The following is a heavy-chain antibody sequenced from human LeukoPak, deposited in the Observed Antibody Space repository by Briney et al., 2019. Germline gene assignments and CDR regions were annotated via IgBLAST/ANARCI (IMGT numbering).Heavy chain of an antibody. CDR3: ARQNHDIGTNWFDP. J-gene: IGHJ5*02. Sequence: PSEALSLTCSVSGDSIRSVHYYWGWIRQPPGRGLEWIGSIYDTGSTCYNPSLKSRVTIFVDTSKNQFSLRLTSVTAADTAMYYCARQNHDIGTNWFDPWGQGTLVTVSS. CDR1: GDSIRSVHYY. D-gene: IGHD3-9*01. CDR2: IYDTGST. V-gene: IGHV4-39*01.